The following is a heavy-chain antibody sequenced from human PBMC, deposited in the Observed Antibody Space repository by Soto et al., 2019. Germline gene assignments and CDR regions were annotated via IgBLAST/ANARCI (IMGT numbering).Heavy chain of an antibody. J-gene: IGHJ4*02. CDR1: GYTFTHYY. Sequence: QVQLVQSGAEVKKPGASVKVSCRTSGYTFTHYYIHWVRQAPGQGLEWLGIINPASGSTNYAQDFQGRVPFTMDTSTTTVYMELSGLRAEDTAIFYCARDLAAGDHWGQGTLVTVSS. V-gene: IGHV1-46*01. D-gene: IGHD6-13*01. CDR2: INPASGST. CDR3: ARDLAAGDH.